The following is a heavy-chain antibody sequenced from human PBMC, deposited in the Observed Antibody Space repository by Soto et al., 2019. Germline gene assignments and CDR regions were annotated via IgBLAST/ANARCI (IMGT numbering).Heavy chain of an antibody. J-gene: IGHJ6*02. D-gene: IGHD2-2*01. Sequence: PGGSLRLSCAAPGFTFSSYSMNWVRQAPGKGLEWVAYITRSSSPIYYADSVKGRFTISRDNARNSLFLQMNSLRDEDTAVYYCTRDPHALDVWGPGTMVTVSS. CDR3: TRDPHALDV. CDR1: GFTFSSYS. CDR2: ITRSSSPI. V-gene: IGHV3-48*02.